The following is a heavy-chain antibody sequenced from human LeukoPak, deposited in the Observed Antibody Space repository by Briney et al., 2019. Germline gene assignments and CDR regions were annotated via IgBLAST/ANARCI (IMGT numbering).Heavy chain of an antibody. J-gene: IGHJ4*02. Sequence: GGSLRLSCAASGFTFSSYAMSWVRQAPGKGLEWVSAISGSGGSTYYADSVKGRFTISRDNSKNTLYLQMNSLRAEDTAVYYCASNRKAVAGSGLFDYWGQGTLVTVSS. CDR2: ISGSGGST. D-gene: IGHD6-19*01. CDR3: ASNRKAVAGSGLFDY. V-gene: IGHV3-23*01. CDR1: GFTFSSYA.